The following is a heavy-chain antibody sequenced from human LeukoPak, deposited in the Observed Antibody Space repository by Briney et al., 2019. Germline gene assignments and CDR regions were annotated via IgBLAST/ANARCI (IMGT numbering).Heavy chain of an antibody. CDR3: ARDGQQLVRRYYYYGMDV. CDR1: GDSFSSNSAA. CDR2: TYYRSKWYN. D-gene: IGHD6-13*01. J-gene: IGHJ6*02. Sequence: SQTLSLTCAISGDSFSSNSAAWNWIRQSPSRGLEWLGRTYYRSKWYNDYAVSVKSRITINPDTSKNQFSLQLNSVTPEDTAVYYCARDGQQLVRRYYYYGMDVWGQGTTVTVSS. V-gene: IGHV6-1*01.